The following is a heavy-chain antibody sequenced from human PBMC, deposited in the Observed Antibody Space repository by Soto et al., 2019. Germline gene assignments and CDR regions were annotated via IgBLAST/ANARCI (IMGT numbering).Heavy chain of an antibody. V-gene: IGHV3-74*01. CDR3: AREILVVSGAIRWVAP. CDR2: IKGDGSST. CDR1: GFTFSGHW. J-gene: IGHJ5*02. Sequence: EVQLVESGGGLVQPGGSLRLSCAASGFTFSGHWMHWVRQAPGKGPVWVSRIKGDGSSTAYADSVKGRFTISRDNAKNTLYLQMDSLRVEDTAVYYCAREILVVSGAIRWVAPWGQGTLVTVSS. D-gene: IGHD2-15*01.